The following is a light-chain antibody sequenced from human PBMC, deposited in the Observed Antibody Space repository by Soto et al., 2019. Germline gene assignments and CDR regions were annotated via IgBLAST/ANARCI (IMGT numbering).Light chain of an antibody. CDR1: QSVLYRSNNKNY. J-gene: IGKJ4*01. V-gene: IGKV4-1*01. CDR3: QKYYRHPLT. Sequence: DIVMTQSPDSLAVSLGERATINCKSSQSVLYRSNNKNYLAWYQQKPGQPPKLLIYWASTRESGVPDRFSGSGSGKDFPVNIRRLQAEAVAVYFCQKYYRHPLTFGGGTKVEIK. CDR2: WAS.